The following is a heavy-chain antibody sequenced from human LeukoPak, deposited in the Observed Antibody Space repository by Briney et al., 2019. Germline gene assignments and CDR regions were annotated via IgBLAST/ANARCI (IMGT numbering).Heavy chain of an antibody. J-gene: IGHJ1*01. D-gene: IGHD3-22*01. CDR3: ARGISPYYYDSSGYPFQH. CDR2: TDYSGSA. V-gene: IGHV4-59*01. Sequence: SETLSLTCTVSGGSISSYYWSWIRQPPGKGLEWIGYTDYSGSANYNPSLKSRVAISVDTSKNQFSLKLSSVTAADTAIYYCARGISPYYYDSSGYPFQHWGQGTLLTVSS. CDR1: GGSISSYY.